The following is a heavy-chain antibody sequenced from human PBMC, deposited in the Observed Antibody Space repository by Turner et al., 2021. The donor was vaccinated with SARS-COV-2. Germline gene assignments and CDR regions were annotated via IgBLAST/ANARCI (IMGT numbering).Heavy chain of an antibody. CDR1: GYTFTGYY. V-gene: IGHV1-2*02. J-gene: IGHJ4*02. Sequence: QLQLVQSGAEVKQPGASVMLSCKASGYTFTGYYMHWVRQAPGQGLEWMGWINPNSGGTSYAQEFQGRVTMTRDTSISTAYMELSRLRSDDTAVYYCARRQLGWGLIDYWGQGTLVTVSS. D-gene: IGHD2-21*01. CDR3: ARRQLGWGLIDY. CDR2: INPNSGGT.